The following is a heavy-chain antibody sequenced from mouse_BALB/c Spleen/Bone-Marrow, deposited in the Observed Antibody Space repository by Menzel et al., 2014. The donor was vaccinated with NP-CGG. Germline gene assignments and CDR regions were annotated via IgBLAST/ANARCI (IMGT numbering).Heavy chain of an antibody. CDR1: GYTFTDHV. V-gene: IGHV1-81*01. D-gene: IGHD2-3*01. CDR3: ARADGVYAMDY. J-gene: IGHJ4*01. Sequence: QVQLQQSGPELVKPGASVKMSCKASGYTFTDHVISWVKQRTGQGLEWIGEIYPGSGSTYHNEKFKGKATLTADKSSSTAYIQLISLTSEDSAVYFCARADGVYAMDYWGQGTSVTVSS. CDR2: IYPGSGST.